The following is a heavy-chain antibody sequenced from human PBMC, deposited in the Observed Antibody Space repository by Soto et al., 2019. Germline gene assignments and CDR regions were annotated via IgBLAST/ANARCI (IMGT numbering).Heavy chain of an antibody. CDR3: ARISVASRYMDV. D-gene: IGHD5-12*01. Sequence: SETLSLTCTVSGGSISSSSYYWGWIRQSPGKGLEWIGSFYYSGSTYYSPSLKSRVTISGDTSKKEISLRLSSVTAADTAVYYCARISVASRYMDVWGKGTTVTVS. CDR2: FYYSGST. CDR1: GGSISSSSYY. J-gene: IGHJ6*03. V-gene: IGHV4-39*01.